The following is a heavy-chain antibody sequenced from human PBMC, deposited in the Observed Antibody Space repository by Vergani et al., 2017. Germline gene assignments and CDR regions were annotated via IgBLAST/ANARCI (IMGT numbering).Heavy chain of an antibody. D-gene: IGHD2-21*02. Sequence: QVQLVQSGAEVKKPGSSVKVSCKASGGTFSSYAMNWVRQAPGQGLEWMGWINTNTGNPTYAQGFTGRFVFSLDTSVSTAYLQISSLKAEDTAVYYCAGACGGDCYYDPGFDPWGQGTLVTVSS. CDR2: INTNTGNP. CDR1: GGTFSSYA. V-gene: IGHV7-4-1*02. CDR3: AGACGGDCYYDPGFDP. J-gene: IGHJ5*02.